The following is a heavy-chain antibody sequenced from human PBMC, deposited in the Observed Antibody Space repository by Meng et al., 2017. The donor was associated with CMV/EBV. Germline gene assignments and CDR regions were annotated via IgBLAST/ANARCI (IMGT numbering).Heavy chain of an antibody. CDR3: ARGGLYYYDSSGHFDY. V-gene: IGHV4-4*07. Sequence: QVQVQESGPGMVKPSETLSRTCTVSGGSFSSYYWSWSRQPAGKGLEWIGRIYTSGSTNYNPSLKSRVTMSVDTSKNQFSLKLSSVTAADTAVYYCARGGLYYYDSSGHFDYWGQGTLVTVSS. J-gene: IGHJ4*02. CDR1: GGSFSSYY. D-gene: IGHD3-22*01. CDR2: IYTSGST.